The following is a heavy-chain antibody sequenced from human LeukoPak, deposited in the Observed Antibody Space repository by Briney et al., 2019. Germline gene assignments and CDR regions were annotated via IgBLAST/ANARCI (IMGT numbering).Heavy chain of an antibody. CDR3: ARDYDFWSGSFESNWFDP. J-gene: IGHJ5*02. D-gene: IGHD3-3*01. CDR1: GFTFSYYA. CDR2: IWYDGSNK. V-gene: IGHV3-33*01. Sequence: GRSLRLSCAASGFTFSYYAVHWVRQAPGKGLEWVAVIWYDGSNKYYADSVKGRFTISRDNSKNTVYLQMNSLRAEDTAVYYCARDYDFWSGSFESNWFDPWGQGTLVTVSS.